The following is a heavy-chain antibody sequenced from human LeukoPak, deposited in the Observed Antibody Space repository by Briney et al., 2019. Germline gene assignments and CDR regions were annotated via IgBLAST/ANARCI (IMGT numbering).Heavy chain of an antibody. Sequence: PSETLSLTCSVSGYSISSGYYWGWIRQPPGKGLEWIGEINHSGSTNYNPSLKSRVTISVDTSKNQFSLKLSSVTAADTAVYYCARLGRHTGYDFWSGYYTAPFDYWGQGTLVTVSS. D-gene: IGHD3-3*01. CDR3: ARLGRHTGYDFWSGYYTAPFDY. V-gene: IGHV4-38-2*02. CDR2: INHSGST. CDR1: GYSISSGYY. J-gene: IGHJ4*02.